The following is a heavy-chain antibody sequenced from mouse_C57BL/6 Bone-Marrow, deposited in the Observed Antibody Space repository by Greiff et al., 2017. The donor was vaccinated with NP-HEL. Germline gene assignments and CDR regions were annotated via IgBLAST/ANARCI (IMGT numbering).Heavy chain of an antibody. J-gene: IGHJ1*03. CDR1: GYTFTSYW. CDR3: AIPYDYGYFDV. V-gene: IGHV1-74*01. D-gene: IGHD2-3*01. CDR2: IHPSDSDT. Sequence: QVQLQQPGAELVKPGASVKVSCKASGYTFTSYWMHWVKQRPGQGLEWIGRIHPSDSDTNYNQKFKGKATLTVDKPSSTAYMQLSSLTSEDSAVYYCAIPYDYGYFDVWGTGTTVTVSS.